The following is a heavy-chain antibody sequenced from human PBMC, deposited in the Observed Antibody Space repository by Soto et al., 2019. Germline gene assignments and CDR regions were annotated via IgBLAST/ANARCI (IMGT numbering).Heavy chain of an antibody. V-gene: IGHV3-33*01. CDR3: ARGLIKLAGGAFDI. J-gene: IGHJ3*02. Sequence: GGSLRLSCAASGFPFRSSVVHWVRQAPGKGLEWVAVISSDETNEDYADSVKGRFTISRDNSKNTLYLQMSSLRVEDTAVYYCARGLIKLAGGAFDIWGQGTMVTVS. CDR2: ISSDETNE. CDR1: GFPFRSSV. D-gene: IGHD3-16*01.